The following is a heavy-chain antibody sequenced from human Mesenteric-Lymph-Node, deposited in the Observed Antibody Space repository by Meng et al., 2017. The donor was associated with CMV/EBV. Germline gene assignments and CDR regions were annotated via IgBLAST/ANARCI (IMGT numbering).Heavy chain of an antibody. V-gene: IGHV3-23*01. D-gene: IGHD3-10*01. CDR3: AREGGSGSFYYYYGMDV. J-gene: IGHJ6*02. Sequence: GESLKISCAASGFTFSSYAMSWVRQAPGKGLEWVSAISGSGGSTYYADSVKGRFTISRDNSKNTLYLQMNSLRAEDTAVYYCAREGGSGSFYYYYGMDVWGQGTTVTVSS. CDR1: GFTFSSYA. CDR2: ISGSGGST.